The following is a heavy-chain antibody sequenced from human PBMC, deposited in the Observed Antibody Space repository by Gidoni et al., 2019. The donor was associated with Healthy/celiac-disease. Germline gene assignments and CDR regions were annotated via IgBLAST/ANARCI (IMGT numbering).Heavy chain of an antibody. V-gene: IGHV4-39*07. Sequence: QLQLQESGPGLVKPSETLSLTCTVSGGSISSSSYYWGWIRQPPGKGLEWIGSIYYSGSTYYNPSLKSRVTISVDTSKNQFSLKLSSVTAADTAVYYCARGGLFVGAMVPMYNWFDPWGQGTLVTVSS. CDR2: IYYSGST. CDR1: GGSISSSSYY. CDR3: ARGGLFVGAMVPMYNWFDP. J-gene: IGHJ5*02. D-gene: IGHD5-18*01.